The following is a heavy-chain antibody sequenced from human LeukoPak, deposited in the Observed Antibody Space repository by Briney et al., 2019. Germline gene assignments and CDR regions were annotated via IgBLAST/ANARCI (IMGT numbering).Heavy chain of an antibody. D-gene: IGHD5-18*01. CDR1: GYTFTSYF. V-gene: IGHV1-46*01. J-gene: IGHJ4*02. Sequence: SVKVSCKASGYTFTSYFMNWVRQAPGQGLEWMGIINPTGGSTSYAQKFQGRLTMTRDTSTGTVYMDLSSLSSEDTAVYFCARVSPPGFSYGYFDSWGQGTLVTVSS. CDR3: ARVSPPGFSYGYFDS. CDR2: INPTGGST.